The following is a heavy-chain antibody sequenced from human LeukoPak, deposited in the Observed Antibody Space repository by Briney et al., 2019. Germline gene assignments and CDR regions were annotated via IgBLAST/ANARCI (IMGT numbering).Heavy chain of an antibody. V-gene: IGHV3-23*01. D-gene: IGHD4-17*01. CDR2: ISGGGETT. Sequence: GGSLRLSCAASGFTFNNYAMNWVRQAPGKGLEWVSSISGGGETTYYADSAKGRFTISRDNSQNTLYLQMNSLRAEDTTVYFCARDYADYVGYFFFDYWGQGTLVTVSS. J-gene: IGHJ4*02. CDR1: GFTFNNYA. CDR3: ARDYADYVGYFFFDY.